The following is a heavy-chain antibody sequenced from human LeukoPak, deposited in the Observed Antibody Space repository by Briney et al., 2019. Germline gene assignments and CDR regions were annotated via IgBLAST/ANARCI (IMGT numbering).Heavy chain of an antibody. V-gene: IGHV3-53*01. CDR3: ARDLGYSSGRGAFDI. Sequence: PGGSLRLSCAASGFTFSSYAMSWVRQAPGKGLEWVSVIYSGGSTYYADSVKGRFTISRDNSKNTLYLQMNSLRAEDTAVYYCARDLGYSSGRGAFDIWGQGTMVTVSS. CDR1: GFTFSSYA. D-gene: IGHD6-19*01. CDR2: IYSGGST. J-gene: IGHJ3*02.